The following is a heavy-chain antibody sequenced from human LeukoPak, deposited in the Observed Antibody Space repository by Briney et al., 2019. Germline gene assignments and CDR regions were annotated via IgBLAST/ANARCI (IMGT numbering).Heavy chain of an antibody. V-gene: IGHV4-34*01. CDR3: ARVIVVVPAQPPYFDY. Sequence: SETLSLTCAVYGGSFSGYYWSWIRQPPGKGLEWIGEINHSGSTNYNPSLKSRVTISVDTSKNQFSLKLSSVTAADTAVYYCARVIVVVPAQPPYFDYWGQGTLVTVSS. CDR1: GGSFSGYY. D-gene: IGHD2-2*01. CDR2: INHSGST. J-gene: IGHJ4*02.